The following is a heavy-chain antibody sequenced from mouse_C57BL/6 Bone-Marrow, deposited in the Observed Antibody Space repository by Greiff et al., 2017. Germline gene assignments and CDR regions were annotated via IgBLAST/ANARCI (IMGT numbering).Heavy chain of an antibody. CDR3: ARKRKVHYGLAY. Sequence: QVQLKQPGAELVKPGASVKLSCKASGYTFTSYWMHWVKQRPGRGLEWIGRIDPNSGGTKYNEKFKSKATLTVDKPSSTAYMQLSSLASEDSAVYYCARKRKVHYGLAYWGQGTLVTVSA. J-gene: IGHJ3*01. D-gene: IGHD1-2*01. CDR1: GYTFTSYW. CDR2: IDPNSGGT. V-gene: IGHV1-72*01.